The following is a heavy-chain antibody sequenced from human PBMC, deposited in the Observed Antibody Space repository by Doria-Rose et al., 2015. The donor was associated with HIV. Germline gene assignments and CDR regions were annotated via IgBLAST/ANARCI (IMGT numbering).Heavy chain of an antibody. V-gene: IGHV3-72*01. CDR1: GFTFSDHY. J-gene: IGHJ4*02. Sequence: QPGGSLRLSCAASGFTFSDHYMDWVRQAPGKGLEWVGRSKNKVKSYTTEYAASVKGRFTISRDGSENSLYLQMNSLKTEDTAVYHCATWISGSYNYWGQGTLVTVSS. CDR2: SKNKVKSYTT. D-gene: IGHD1-26*01. CDR3: ATWISGSYNY.